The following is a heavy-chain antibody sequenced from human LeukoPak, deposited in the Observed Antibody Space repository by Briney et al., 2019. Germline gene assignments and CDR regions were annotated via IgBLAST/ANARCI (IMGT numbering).Heavy chain of an antibody. V-gene: IGHV4-59*01. J-gene: IGHJ2*01. D-gene: IGHD4-23*01. CDR1: GGSISGYY. CDR3: ARSVVTLYWYFDL. CDR2: IYYSGST. Sequence: SETLSLTCTVSGGSISGYYYNWIRQPPGKGLEWIGYIYYSGSTNYNPSLKSRVTISLDTSKNQFSLKLISVTTADTAVYYCARSVVTLYWYFDLWGRGTLVTVSS.